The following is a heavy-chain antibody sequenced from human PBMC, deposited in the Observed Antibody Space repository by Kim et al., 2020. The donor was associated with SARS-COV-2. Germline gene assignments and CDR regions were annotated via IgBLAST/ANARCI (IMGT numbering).Heavy chain of an antibody. D-gene: IGHD3-22*01. CDR3: AKGYYYDSSGYYVYVTHYYYGMDV. CDR1: GFTFSSYA. J-gene: IGHJ6*02. V-gene: IGHV3-23*01. CDR2: ISGSGGST. Sequence: GGSLRLSCAASGFTFSSYAMSWVRQAPGKGLEWVSAISGSGGSTYYADSVKGRFTISRDNSKNTLYLQMNSLRAEDTAVYYCAKGYYYDSSGYYVYVTHYYYGMDVWGQGTTVTVSS.